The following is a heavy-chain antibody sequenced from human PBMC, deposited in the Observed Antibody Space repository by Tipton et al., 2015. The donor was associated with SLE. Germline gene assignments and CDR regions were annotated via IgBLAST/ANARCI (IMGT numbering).Heavy chain of an antibody. CDR1: GYTFSSYD. CDR2: MNPKSANS. V-gene: IGHV1-8*01. J-gene: IGHJ6*03. CDR3: ARADSPGYYYFMDV. Sequence: QLVQSGAEVKKPGASVKASCKASGYTFSSYDTHWVRQATGQGLEWMGWMNPKSANSGYAQKFQGRVAITRNSSIRTAYMELSSLRSEDTAVYYCARADSPGYYYFMDVWGTGTTVTVSS. D-gene: IGHD2-15*01.